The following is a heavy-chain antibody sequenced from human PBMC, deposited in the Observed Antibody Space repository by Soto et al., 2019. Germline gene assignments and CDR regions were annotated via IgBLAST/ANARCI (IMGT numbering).Heavy chain of an antibody. CDR3: ARGRGAARLFYSYYSTEV. V-gene: IGHV1-18*01. J-gene: IGHJ6*03. D-gene: IGHD6-6*01. CDR1: GYTFTSYG. Sequence: ASVKVSCKASGYTFTSYGISWVRQAPGQGLEWMGWISAYNGNTNYAQKLQGRVTMTTDTSTSTAYMELRSLRSEDTAVYYCARGRGAARLFYSYYSTEVWGKGTTVTVSS. CDR2: ISAYNGNT.